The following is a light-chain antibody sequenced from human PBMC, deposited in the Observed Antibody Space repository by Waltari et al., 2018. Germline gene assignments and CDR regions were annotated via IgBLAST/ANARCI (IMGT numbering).Light chain of an antibody. J-gene: IGLJ3*02. CDR3: SSFAGSTNWV. V-gene: IGLV2-8*01. Sequence: QSALTQPPSVSGSPGQSVTISCTGTSSDIGGYNYVSWYQQHPGKAPKLMIYEVTKRPSGVPDRFSASKSGNTASLTVSGLQAEDEADYYCSSFAGSTNWVFGGGTKLTVL. CDR2: EVT. CDR1: SSDIGGYNY.